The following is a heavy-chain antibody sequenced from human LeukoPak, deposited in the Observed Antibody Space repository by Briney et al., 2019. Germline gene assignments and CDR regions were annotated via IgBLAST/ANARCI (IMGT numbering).Heavy chain of an antibody. Sequence: KPSETLSLTCTVSGGSISSYYWSWIRQPPGKGLEWIGYIYYSGSTNYNPSLKSRVTISVDTSKNQFSLKLSSVTAADTAVYYCARGPPPSGSYSRPFDYWGQGTLVTVSS. CDR3: ARGPPPSGSYSRPFDY. J-gene: IGHJ4*02. CDR1: GGSISSYY. D-gene: IGHD1-26*01. CDR2: IYYSGST. V-gene: IGHV4-59*01.